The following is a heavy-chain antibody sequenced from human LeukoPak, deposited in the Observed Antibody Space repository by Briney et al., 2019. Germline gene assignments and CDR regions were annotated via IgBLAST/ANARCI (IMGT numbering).Heavy chain of an antibody. Sequence: GRSLRLSCAASGFSFSSHGMHWVRQAPGKGLEWVAVILYDGSNKYYADSVKGRFTISRDNSKNTLYLQMNSLRAEDTAVYFCAKAYYYDSSGYYPADYWGQGTLVTVSS. D-gene: IGHD3-22*01. CDR1: GFSFSSHG. J-gene: IGHJ4*02. CDR2: ILYDGSNK. CDR3: AKAYYYDSSGYYPADY. V-gene: IGHV3-30*18.